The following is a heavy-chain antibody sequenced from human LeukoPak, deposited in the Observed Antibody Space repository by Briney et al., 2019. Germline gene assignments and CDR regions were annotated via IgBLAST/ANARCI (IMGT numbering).Heavy chain of an antibody. J-gene: IGHJ6*02. D-gene: IGHD3/OR15-3a*01. V-gene: IGHV3-30*18. Sequence: GGSLGLSCVASGFTLTAYAMYWVRQAPAKGLDWVALISYDGTRKYYADSVKGRFTISRDNSKSTVYLEMNSLKPEDTAVYYCAKDGLRGYDMDVWGQGTTVTVSS. CDR2: ISYDGTRK. CDR1: GFTLTAYA. CDR3: AKDGLRGYDMDV.